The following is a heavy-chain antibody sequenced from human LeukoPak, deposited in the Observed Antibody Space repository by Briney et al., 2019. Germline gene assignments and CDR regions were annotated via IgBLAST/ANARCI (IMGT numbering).Heavy chain of an antibody. CDR3: ATIGYCSSTSCYLYTAFDY. CDR1: GYTLTELS. Sequence: ASVNVSFTVSGYTLTELSMHWVRQAPGKGLEWMGGFDPEDGETIYAQKFQGRVTMTEDTSTDTAYMELSSLRSEDTAVYYCATIGYCSSTSCYLYTAFDYWGQGTLVTVSS. D-gene: IGHD2-2*01. J-gene: IGHJ4*02. CDR2: FDPEDGET. V-gene: IGHV1-24*01.